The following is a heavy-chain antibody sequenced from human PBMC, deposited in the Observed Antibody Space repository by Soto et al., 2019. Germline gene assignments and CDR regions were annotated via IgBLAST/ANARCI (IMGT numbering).Heavy chain of an antibody. D-gene: IGHD2-15*01. V-gene: IGHV3-13*01. CDR3: ARVGCSGGSCYSNYGMDV. Sequence: GGSLRLSCAASGFTFSSYDMHWVRQATGKGLEWVSAIGTAGDTYYPGSVKGRFTISRENAKNSLYLQMNSLRAGDTAVYYCARVGCSGGSCYSNYGMDVWGQGTTVTVSS. J-gene: IGHJ6*02. CDR2: IGTAGDT. CDR1: GFTFSSYD.